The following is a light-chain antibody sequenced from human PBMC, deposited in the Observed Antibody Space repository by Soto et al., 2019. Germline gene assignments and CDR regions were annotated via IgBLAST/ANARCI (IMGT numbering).Light chain of an antibody. J-gene: IGLJ1*01. V-gene: IGLV2-23*03. CDR2: EGT. CDR1: SSDVVTYNL. CDR3: YSFAGSTTFSYV. Sequence: QSVLTQPASVSGSPGQSISISCTGTSSDVVTYNLVSWYQQHPGKAPTVLIYEGTKRPSGVSNRFSGSKSGNTASLTISGLQTEDEADYYCYSFAGSTTFSYVFRPGTKVTVL.